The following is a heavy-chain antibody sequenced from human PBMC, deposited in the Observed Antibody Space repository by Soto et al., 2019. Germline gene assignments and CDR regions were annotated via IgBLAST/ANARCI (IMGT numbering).Heavy chain of an antibody. CDR3: ASLGRSSSWQGGFDI. D-gene: IGHD6-13*01. CDR1: GFTFSSYG. V-gene: IGHV3-33*01. Sequence: QVQLVESGGGVVQPGRSLRLSCAASGFTFSSYGMHWVRQAPGKGLEWVAVIWYDGSNKYYADSVKGRFTISRDNSKNTLYLQMNSLRAEDTAVYYCASLGRSSSWQGGFDIWGQGTMVTVSS. CDR2: IWYDGSNK. J-gene: IGHJ3*02.